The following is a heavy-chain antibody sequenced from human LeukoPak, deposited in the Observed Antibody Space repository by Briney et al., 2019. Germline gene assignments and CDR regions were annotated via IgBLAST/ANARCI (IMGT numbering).Heavy chain of an antibody. Sequence: GASVKVSCKASGYTFTSYDINWVRQATGQGLEWMGWMNPNSGNTGYAQKFQGRVTMTRNTSISTAYMELSSLRSEDTAVYYCARGATMVRGSIYYYYGMDVWGQGTTVTASS. CDR1: GYTFTSYD. D-gene: IGHD3-10*01. J-gene: IGHJ6*02. CDR2: MNPNSGNT. V-gene: IGHV1-8*01. CDR3: ARGATMVRGSIYYYYGMDV.